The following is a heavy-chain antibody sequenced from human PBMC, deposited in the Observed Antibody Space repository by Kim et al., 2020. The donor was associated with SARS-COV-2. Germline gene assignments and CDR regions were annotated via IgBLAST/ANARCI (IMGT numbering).Heavy chain of an antibody. CDR3: ASSLLWFGELSYYGMDV. Sequence: GESLKISCKGSGYSFTSYWIGWVRQMPGKGLEWMGSIYPGDSDTRYSPSFQGQVTISADKSINTAYLQWSSLKASDTAMYYCASSLLWFGELSYYGMDVWGQGTTVTVSS. CDR1: GYSFTSYW. V-gene: IGHV5-51*01. D-gene: IGHD3-10*01. CDR2: IYPGDSDT. J-gene: IGHJ6*02.